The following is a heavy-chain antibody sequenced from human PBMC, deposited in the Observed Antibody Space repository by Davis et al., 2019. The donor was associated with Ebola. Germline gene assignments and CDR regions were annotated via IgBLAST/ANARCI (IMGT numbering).Heavy chain of an antibody. CDR2: ISYSGSA. CDR3: ARLGYSDKFGAFDI. CDR1: GGSISSSSYY. D-gene: IGHD3-22*01. V-gene: IGHV4-39*01. Sequence: SETLSLTCAVSGGSISSSSYYWGWIRQPPGKGLEWIGSISYSGSAYYNPSLKSRVTISVDTSKNQFSLKLSSVTAADTAVYYCARLGYSDKFGAFDIWGQGTMVTVSS. J-gene: IGHJ3*02.